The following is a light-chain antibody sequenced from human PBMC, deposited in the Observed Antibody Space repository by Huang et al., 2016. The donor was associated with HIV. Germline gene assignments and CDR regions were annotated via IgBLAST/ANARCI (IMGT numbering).Light chain of an antibody. Sequence: AIQMTQSPSSLSASVGDRVTITCRASQAIRNDLGWYQQRPGKAPKVLIYAASELHIGVPLRFSGSGSGTDFTLPISSLQPEDFATYYCLQDYNYPRTFGQGTKVKI. CDR2: AAS. V-gene: IGKV1-6*01. J-gene: IGKJ1*01. CDR3: LQDYNYPRT. CDR1: QAIRND.